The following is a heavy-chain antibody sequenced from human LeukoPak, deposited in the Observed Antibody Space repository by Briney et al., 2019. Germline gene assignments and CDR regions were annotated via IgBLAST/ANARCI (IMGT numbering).Heavy chain of an antibody. CDR2: ISSSSSTI. Sequence: GGSLRLSCAASGFTFSSYSMNWVRQAPGKGLEWVSYISSSSSTIYYADSVKGRFTISRDNAKNSLYLQMNGLRAEDTAVYYCARWGSGSHFDYWGQGTLVTVSS. D-gene: IGHD1-26*01. J-gene: IGHJ4*02. CDR3: ARWGSGSHFDY. CDR1: GFTFSSYS. V-gene: IGHV3-48*04.